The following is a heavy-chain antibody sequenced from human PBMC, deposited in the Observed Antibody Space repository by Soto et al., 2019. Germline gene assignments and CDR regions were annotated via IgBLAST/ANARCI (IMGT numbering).Heavy chain of an antibody. J-gene: IGHJ4*02. CDR2: IWYDGSNK. CDR1: GFTFSSYG. V-gene: IGHV3-33*01. CDR3: ARDPDGYSYGYYFDY. Sequence: GGSLRLSCAASGFTFSSYGMHWVRQAPGKGLEWVAVIWYDGSNKYYADSVKGRFTISRDNSKNTLYLQMNSLRAEDTAVYYSARDPDGYSYGYYFDYWGQGTLVTVSS. D-gene: IGHD5-18*01.